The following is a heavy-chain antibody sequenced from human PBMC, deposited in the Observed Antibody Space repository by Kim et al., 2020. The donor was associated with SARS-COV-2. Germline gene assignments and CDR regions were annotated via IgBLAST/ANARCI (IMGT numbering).Heavy chain of an antibody. D-gene: IGHD6-13*01. V-gene: IGHV4-59*01. CDR3: ARSLGGAAAGKGMDV. Sequence: PSLNRRVNISVDTSKHQFALKLSSVTAADTAVYYCARSLGGAAAGKGMDVWGQGTTVTVSS. J-gene: IGHJ6*02.